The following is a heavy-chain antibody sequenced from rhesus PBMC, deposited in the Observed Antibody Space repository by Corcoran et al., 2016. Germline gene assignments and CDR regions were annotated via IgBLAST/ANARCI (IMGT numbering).Heavy chain of an antibody. D-gene: IGHD6-31*01. V-gene: IGHV4-160*01. CDR3: ARHEGSGWPNYGLDS. Sequence: QVPLQQWGEGLVKPSETLSLTCAVYGGSVRGYWWVWIRLPPGTGLEWVGRIRSGGSTNYNPSLKSRFTISIETAKNQFSLKLSSVTAADTAVYYCARHEGSGWPNYGLDSWGQGVVVTVSS. CDR1: GGSVRGYW. J-gene: IGHJ6*01. CDR2: IRSGGST.